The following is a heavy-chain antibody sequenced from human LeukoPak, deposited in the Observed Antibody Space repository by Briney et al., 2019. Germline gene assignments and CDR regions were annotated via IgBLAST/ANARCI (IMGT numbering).Heavy chain of an antibody. CDR3: AKDVLRFLEWLFAFDY. J-gene: IGHJ4*02. V-gene: IGHV3-43*02. D-gene: IGHD3-3*01. Sequence: GGSLRLSCAASGFTFSSYAMHWVRQAPGKGLEWVSLISGDGGSTYYADSVKGRFTISRDNSKNSLYLQMNSLRTEDTALYYCAKDVLRFLEWLFAFDYWGQGTLVTVSS. CDR2: ISGDGGST. CDR1: GFTFSSYA.